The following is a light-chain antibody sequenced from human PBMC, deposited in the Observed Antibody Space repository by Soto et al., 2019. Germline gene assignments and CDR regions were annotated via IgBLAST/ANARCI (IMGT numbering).Light chain of an antibody. J-gene: IGLJ1*01. CDR2: EVT. Sequence: LTPPPSGSGSPGHSVTISCTGTSSDVGGYNYVSWYQQHPGKAPKLMIYEVTKRPSGVPDRFSGSKSGNTASLTVSGLQAEDEADYYCSSYAGSNNLKVFGTGTKVTVL. V-gene: IGLV2-8*01. CDR3: SSYAGSNNLKV. CDR1: SSDVGGYNY.